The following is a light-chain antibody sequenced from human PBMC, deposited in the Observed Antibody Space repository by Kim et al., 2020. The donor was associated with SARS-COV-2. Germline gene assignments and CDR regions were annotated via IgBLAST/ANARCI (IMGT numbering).Light chain of an antibody. CDR2: VNSDGSH. CDR3: QTWGTGIRV. V-gene: IGLV4-69*01. Sequence: QLVLTQSPSASASLGASVKLTCTLSSGHSNYAIAWHQQQPEKGPRYLMKVNSDGSHSKGDGIPDRFSGSSAGAERYLTISSLLSEDEADYYCQTWGTGIRVFGGGTQLTVL. CDR1: SGHSNYA. J-gene: IGLJ3*02.